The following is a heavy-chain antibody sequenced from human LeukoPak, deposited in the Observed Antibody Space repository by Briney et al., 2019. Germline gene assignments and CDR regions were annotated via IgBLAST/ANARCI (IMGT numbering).Heavy chain of an antibody. CDR3: ARSSGYHPLFDD. V-gene: IGHV3-53*01. D-gene: IGHD3-22*01. CDR1: GFSVSSNY. Sequence: GGSLRLSCAASGFSVSSNYMNWVRQAPGKGLEWVSIINSGGSTDYADSVKGRFTISRDTSKNTLSLQIKRLRAEDTAVYYCARSSGYHPLFDDWGQGTLVTVSS. J-gene: IGHJ4*02. CDR2: INSGGST.